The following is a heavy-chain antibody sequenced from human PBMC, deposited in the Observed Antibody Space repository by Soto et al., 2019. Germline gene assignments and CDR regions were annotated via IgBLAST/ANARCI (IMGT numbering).Heavy chain of an antibody. CDR3: ATSEGAEPFFDY. CDR1: GYTFSAYY. CDR2: INPSDGST. Sequence: AASVKVSCKASGYTFSAYYLYWVRQAPGQGLEWMGMINPSDGSTIYAKKFQGRATMTRDTSTRTVYLDPSRLTSEDAAVYYCATSEGAEPFFDYWVQGSKVTVSS. V-gene: IGHV1-46*01. J-gene: IGHJ4*02.